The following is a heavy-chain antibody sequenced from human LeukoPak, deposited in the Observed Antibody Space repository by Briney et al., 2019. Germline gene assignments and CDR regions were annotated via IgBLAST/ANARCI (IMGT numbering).Heavy chain of an antibody. CDR1: GYTFTAYY. J-gene: IGHJ4*02. CDR2: INPKSGGT. Sequence: ASVKVSCKASGYTFTAYYMHWVRQAPGQGLEWMGWINPKSGGTDYAQKFQGRVTMTRDTSISTAYMELSSLRSDDTAVYYCARDWEDSSGYLHDSWGQGTLVTVSS. V-gene: IGHV1-2*02. D-gene: IGHD3-22*01. CDR3: ARDWEDSSGYLHDS.